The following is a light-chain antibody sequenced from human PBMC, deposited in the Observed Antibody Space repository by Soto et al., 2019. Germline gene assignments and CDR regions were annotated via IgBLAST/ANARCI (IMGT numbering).Light chain of an antibody. J-gene: IGKJ1*01. CDR3: QHYASFSGT. Sequence: DIQMTQSPSTLSASVGDRVTITCRASQSVSSWVAWYHLKPGKAPKPLIYKASTLETGVPSRFSGSGSRTEFTLTISSLQPDDFATYYCQHYASFSGTFGQGTKVDIK. CDR2: KAS. V-gene: IGKV1-5*03. CDR1: QSVSSW.